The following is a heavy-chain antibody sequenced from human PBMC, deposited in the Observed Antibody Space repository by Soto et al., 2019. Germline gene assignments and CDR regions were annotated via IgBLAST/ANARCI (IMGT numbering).Heavy chain of an antibody. D-gene: IGHD3-9*01. V-gene: IGHV4-30-2*01. CDR2: MNHSGST. CDR1: GGSISSGGYS. J-gene: IGHJ6*02. CDR3: ARVRGRYFDWFHWFYGMDV. Sequence: PSETLSLTCNVSGGSISSGGYSWSWIRQPPGKGLEWIGYMNHSGSTNYNPSLKSRVTISVDTSKNQFSLKLSSVTAADTAVYYCARVRGRYFDWFHWFYGMDVWGQGTTVTVSS.